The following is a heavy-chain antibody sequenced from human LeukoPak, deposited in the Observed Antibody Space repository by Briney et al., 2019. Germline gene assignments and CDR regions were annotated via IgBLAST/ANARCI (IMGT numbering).Heavy chain of an antibody. D-gene: IGHD2-2*03. V-gene: IGHV4-34*01. CDR2: INHSGST. J-gene: IGHJ5*02. CDR3: ARLVGIVVVPAASLNWFDP. Sequence: PSETLSLTCAVYGGSFSGYYWSWIRRPPGKGLEWIGEINHSGSTNYNPSLKSRVTISVDTSKNQFSLKLSSVTAADTAVYYCARLVGIVVVPAASLNWFDPWGQGTLVTVSS. CDR1: GGSFSGYY.